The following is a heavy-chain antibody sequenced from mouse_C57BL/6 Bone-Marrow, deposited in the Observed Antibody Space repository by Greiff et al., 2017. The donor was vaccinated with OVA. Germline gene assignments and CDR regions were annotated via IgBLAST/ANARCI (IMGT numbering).Heavy chain of an antibody. D-gene: IGHD2-5*01. V-gene: IGHV1-42*01. CDR2: INPSTGGT. CDR1: GYSFTGYY. CDR3: ARISYYSNFYYFDY. J-gene: IGHJ2*01. Sequence: EVQLQQSGPELVKPGASVKISCKASGYSFTGYYMNWVKQSPEKSLEWIGEINPSTGGTTYNQKFKAKATLTVDKSSSTAYMQLKSLTSEDSAVYYCARISYYSNFYYFDYWSQGTTLTVSS.